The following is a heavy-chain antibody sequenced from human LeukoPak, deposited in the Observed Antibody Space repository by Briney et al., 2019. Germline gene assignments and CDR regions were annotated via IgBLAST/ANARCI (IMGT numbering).Heavy chain of an antibody. CDR3: TTEVYSGYDLGY. D-gene: IGHD5-12*01. CDR2: IKSKTDGGTT. CDR1: GSTFSNAW. J-gene: IGHJ4*02. V-gene: IGHV3-15*01. Sequence: PGGSLRLSCAASGSTFSNAWMSWVRQAPGKGLEWVGRIKSKTDGGTTDYAAPVKGRFTISRDDSKNTLYLQMNSLKTEDTAVYYCTTEVYSGYDLGYWGQGTLVTVSS.